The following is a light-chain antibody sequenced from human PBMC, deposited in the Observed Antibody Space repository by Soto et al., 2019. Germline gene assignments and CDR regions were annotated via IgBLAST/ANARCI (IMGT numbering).Light chain of an antibody. CDR3: QQYQSYPLT. Sequence: DLQMTQSPSTLSASVGDRVTITCRASQSISGWLAWHQVKPGRAPKVLIYKASSVQRGVPSRFSGSGSGTEFTLTISSLQPDDFASYYCQQYQSYPLTFGGGTKVEIK. CDR2: KAS. CDR1: QSISGW. V-gene: IGKV1-5*03. J-gene: IGKJ4*01.